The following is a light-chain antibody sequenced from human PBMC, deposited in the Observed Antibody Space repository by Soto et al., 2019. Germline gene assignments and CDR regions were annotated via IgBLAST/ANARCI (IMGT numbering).Light chain of an antibody. CDR2: EVS. J-gene: IGLJ7*01. Sequence: QSVLTQPASVSGSPGQSITISCTGTSSDVGGYNLVSWYQQHPGKAPKLMISEVSKRPSGISDRFSGSKSGSTASLTISGLQPEDEADYYCCSYAGTSTHTVFGGGTQLTVL. V-gene: IGLV2-23*02. CDR3: CSYAGTSTHTV. CDR1: SSDVGGYNL.